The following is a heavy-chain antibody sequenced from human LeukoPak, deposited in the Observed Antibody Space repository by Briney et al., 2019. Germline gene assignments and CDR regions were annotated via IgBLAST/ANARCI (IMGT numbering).Heavy chain of an antibody. Sequence: GASVKVPCKASGYTFTGYYMHWVRQAPGQGLEWMGWINPNSGGTNYAQKFQGRVTMTRDTSISTAYMELSRLRSDDTAVYYCARDLNYDFWSGYYTHGGFDYWGQGTLVTVSS. J-gene: IGHJ4*02. D-gene: IGHD3-3*01. CDR2: INPNSGGT. V-gene: IGHV1-2*02. CDR1: GYTFTGYY. CDR3: ARDLNYDFWSGYYTHGGFDY.